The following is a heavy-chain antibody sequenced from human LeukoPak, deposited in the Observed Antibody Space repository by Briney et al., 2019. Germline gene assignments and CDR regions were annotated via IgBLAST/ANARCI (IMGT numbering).Heavy chain of an antibody. Sequence: PGESLKISCKVSGHRFTSYWIGWVRQMPGKGLEWMGIIYPGDSDTRYSPSFQGQVTISADKSISTAYLQWSSLKASDTAMYYCARRAAERELLDYWGQGTLVTVSS. D-gene: IGHD1-7*01. CDR1: GHRFTSYW. J-gene: IGHJ4*02. V-gene: IGHV5-51*01. CDR2: IYPGDSDT. CDR3: ARRAAERELLDY.